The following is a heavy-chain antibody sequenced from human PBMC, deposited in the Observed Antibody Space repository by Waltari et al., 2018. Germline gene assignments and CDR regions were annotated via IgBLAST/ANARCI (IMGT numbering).Heavy chain of an antibody. D-gene: IGHD3-10*01. J-gene: IGHJ3*02. V-gene: IGHV4-59*01. CDR1: GGSISSYY. Sequence: QVQLQESGPGLVKPSETLSLTCTVSGGSISSYYWSWIRQPSGKGLEWIGYIYYSGSTNYNPSLKSRVTISVDTSKNQFSLKLSSVTAADTAVYYCARERGSFLYVGATRGAFDIWGQGTMVTVSS. CDR2: IYYSGST. CDR3: ARERGSFLYVGATRGAFDI.